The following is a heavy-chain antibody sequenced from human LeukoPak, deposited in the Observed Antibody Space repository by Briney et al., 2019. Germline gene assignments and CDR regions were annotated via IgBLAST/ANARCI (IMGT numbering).Heavy chain of an antibody. CDR2: ISGSGGST. CDR3: AKDRVYYGSGSYYPVLRFDP. CDR1: GFTFSSYA. Sequence: GGSLRLSCAASGFTFSSYAMSWVRQAPGKGLEWVSAISGSGGSTYYADSVKGRFTISRDNSKNTLYLQMNSLRAEDTAVYYCAKDRVYYGSGSYYPVLRFDPWGQGTLVTVSS. V-gene: IGHV3-23*01. J-gene: IGHJ5*02. D-gene: IGHD3-10*01.